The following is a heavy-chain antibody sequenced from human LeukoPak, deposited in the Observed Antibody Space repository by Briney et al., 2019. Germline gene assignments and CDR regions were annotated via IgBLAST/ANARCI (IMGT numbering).Heavy chain of an antibody. CDR2: INHSGST. CDR3: ARSRHAAGTPIYYFDY. J-gene: IGHJ4*02. D-gene: IGHD1-14*01. V-gene: IGHV4-34*01. CDR1: GGSFSGYY. Sequence: SETLSLTCAVYGGSFSGYYWSWIRQPPGKGLEWIGEINHSGSTNYNPSLKSRVTISVDTSKNQFSLQLSSVIPEDTAVYYCARSRHAAGTPIYYFDYWGQGTLVTVSS.